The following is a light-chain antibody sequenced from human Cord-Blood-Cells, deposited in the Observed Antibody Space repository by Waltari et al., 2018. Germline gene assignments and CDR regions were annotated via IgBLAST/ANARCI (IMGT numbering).Light chain of an antibody. CDR3: CSYAGSYTLV. CDR1: SSDVGGYNY. J-gene: IGLJ2*01. Sequence: QSALTQPRSVSGSPGQSVTISCTGTSSDVGGYNYVSWYQQHPDKAPKLMIYDVSKRPSGVPDRFSGSYSCNTASLAISGLQAEDEADYYCCSYAGSYTLVFGGGTKLTGL. CDR2: DVS. V-gene: IGLV2-11*01.